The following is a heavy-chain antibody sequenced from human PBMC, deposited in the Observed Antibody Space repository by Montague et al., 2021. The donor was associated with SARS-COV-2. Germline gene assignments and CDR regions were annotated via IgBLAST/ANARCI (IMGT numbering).Heavy chain of an antibody. CDR3: ARDLVAGGMDV. V-gene: IGHV4-59*01. Sequence: SKTLSLTCTVSGGSISSYYWSWIRQPPGKGLEWIGYIYYSGSTNYNPSLKSRVSISVDTSKNQFSLKLSSVTAVDTAVYYCARDLVAGGMDVWGQGTTVTVSS. CDR1: GGSISSYY. CDR2: IYYSGST. D-gene: IGHD2-8*02. J-gene: IGHJ6*02.